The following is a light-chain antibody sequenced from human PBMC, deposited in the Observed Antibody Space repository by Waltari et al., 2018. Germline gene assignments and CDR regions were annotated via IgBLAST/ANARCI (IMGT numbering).Light chain of an antibody. J-gene: IGKJ4*01. Sequence: VMTQTPLSLSVTPGQPASISCKTSQSLLPSDGKTYLCWYLQKPGQPPHLLIYEVSNRVSGVPDRFSGSGSGTDFTLKISRVEAEDVGVYFCMQSIELPLTFGGGTTVEIK. CDR3: MQSIELPLT. CDR2: EVS. CDR1: QSLLPSDGKTY. V-gene: IGKV2D-29*01.